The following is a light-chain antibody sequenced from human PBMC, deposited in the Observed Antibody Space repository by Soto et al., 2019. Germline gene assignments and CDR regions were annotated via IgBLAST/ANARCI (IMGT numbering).Light chain of an antibody. CDR3: SSFTGPTTLDV. Sequence: QSVLTQPASVSGSPGQSVTISCTGTSSDVGAYKYVSWYQKHPGKAPKLMIYGVSNRPSGVSHRFSGSKSGNTAFLTISVLQPEDEADYYCSSFTGPTTLDVFGTGTKLTVL. CDR1: SSDVGAYKY. J-gene: IGLJ1*01. CDR2: GVS. V-gene: IGLV2-14*03.